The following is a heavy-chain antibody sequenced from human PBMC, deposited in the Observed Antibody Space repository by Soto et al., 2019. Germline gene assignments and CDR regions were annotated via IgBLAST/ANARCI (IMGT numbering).Heavy chain of an antibody. Sequence: DVQLLESGGGLVXPEGXLXLXXAASGFTXXXYAMGWVRQGPGXXLEWVAVVSIGGSTHYADSVRGRFTISRDNSKNTLSLQMNSLTAEDTAVYFCAKRRGAGGHFDYWGQGALVTVSS. J-gene: IGHJ4*02. D-gene: IGHD2-15*01. V-gene: IGHV3-23*01. CDR1: GFTXXXYA. CDR3: AKRRGAGGHFDY. CDR2: VSIGGST.